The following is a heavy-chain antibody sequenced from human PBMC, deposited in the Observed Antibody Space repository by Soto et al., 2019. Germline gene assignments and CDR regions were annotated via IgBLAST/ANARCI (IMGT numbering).Heavy chain of an antibody. Sequence: QVQLVESGGGVVQPGRSLRLSCAASGFTFSSYGMHWVRQAPGKGLEWVAVISYDGSNKYYADSVKGRFTISRDNSKNTLYLQMNSLRAEDTAVYYCAKEGFRYYFDYWGQGTLVTVSS. V-gene: IGHV3-30*18. CDR3: AKEGFRYYFDY. CDR2: ISYDGSNK. CDR1: GFTFSSYG. D-gene: IGHD3-10*01. J-gene: IGHJ4*02.